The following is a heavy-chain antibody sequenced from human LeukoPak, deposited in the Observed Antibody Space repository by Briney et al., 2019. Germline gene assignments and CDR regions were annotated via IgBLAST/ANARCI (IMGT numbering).Heavy chain of an antibody. J-gene: IGHJ4*02. CDR3: ARDCYDFWSGFCD. CDR1: GFTFSSYS. Sequence: GGSLRLSCAASGFTFSSYSMNWVRQAPGKGLEWVSSISSSSSYIYYADSVKGRFTISRDNAKNSLYLQMNSLRAEDTAVYYCARDCYDFWSGFCDWGQGTLVTVSS. CDR2: ISSSSSYI. V-gene: IGHV3-21*01. D-gene: IGHD3-3*01.